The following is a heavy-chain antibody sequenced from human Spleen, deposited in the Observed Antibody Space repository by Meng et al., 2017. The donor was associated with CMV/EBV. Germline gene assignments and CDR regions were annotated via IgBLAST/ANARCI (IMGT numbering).Heavy chain of an antibody. D-gene: IGHD3-3*01. J-gene: IGHJ4*02. CDR1: WFAVDDWC. V-gene: IGHV3-20*03. CDR3: ARVRYTYYDFWSALDY. Sequence: WFAVDDWCRRGDRGGRGRGLAWVSSVNWNGSSTGYAASVKRRFTISRDNAKNALYLQMNSMRAEDTALYYCARVRYTYYDFWSALDYWGQGTLVTVSS. CDR2: VNWNGSST.